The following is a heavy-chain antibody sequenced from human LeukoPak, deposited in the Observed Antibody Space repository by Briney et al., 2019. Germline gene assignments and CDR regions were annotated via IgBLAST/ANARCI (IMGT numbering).Heavy chain of an antibody. CDR3: ARNEIAVAGMVTKSFDY. CDR2: ISAYNGNT. CDR1: GYTFTSYG. D-gene: IGHD6-19*01. V-gene: IGHV1-18*01. Sequence: ASVKVSCKASGYTFTSYGISWVRQAPGQGLEWMGWISAYNGNTSYAQKLQGRVTMTTDTSTSTAYMELRSLRSDDTAVYYCARNEIAVAGMVTKSFDYWGQGTLVTVSS. J-gene: IGHJ4*02.